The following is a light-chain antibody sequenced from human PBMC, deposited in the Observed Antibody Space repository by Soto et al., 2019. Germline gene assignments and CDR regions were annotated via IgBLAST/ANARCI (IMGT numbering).Light chain of an antibody. CDR1: QSVGSDS. Sequence: EIVLTQSPGTLSLSPGERATLSCRASQSVGSDSLAWYQQKPGQAPRLLIYGASTRATGIPDRFSGSGSGTDFTLTISRLEPEDFAVYYCQQYDNSRTFGQGTKLEIK. CDR3: QQYDNSRT. CDR2: GAS. V-gene: IGKV3-20*01. J-gene: IGKJ2*01.